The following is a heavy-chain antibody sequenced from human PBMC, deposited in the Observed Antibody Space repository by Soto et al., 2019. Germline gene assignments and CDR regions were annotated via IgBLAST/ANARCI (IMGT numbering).Heavy chain of an antibody. J-gene: IGHJ4*02. Sequence: QLQLHESGSALVKPSQTLSLTCTVTGASITYGGYSWIWIRQTPGTGLEWLGYINHLETTFYNPSFESRLTLSIDRTKNPFYLNLKSVTAADRAVYYCARGGGYESFEYWGQGILVNVSS. CDR3: ARGGGYESFEY. V-gene: IGHV4-30-2*01. D-gene: IGHD5-12*01. CDR1: GASITYGGYS. CDR2: INHLETT.